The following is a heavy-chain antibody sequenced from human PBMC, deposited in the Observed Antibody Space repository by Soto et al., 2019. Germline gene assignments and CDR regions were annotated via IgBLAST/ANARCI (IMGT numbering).Heavy chain of an antibody. CDR2: MNPNSGNT. J-gene: IGHJ6*03. CDR1: GYTFTSYD. V-gene: IGHV1-8*01. D-gene: IGHD3-3*01. Sequence: ASVKVSCKASGYTFTSYDINWVRQATGQGLEWMGWMNPNSGNTGYAQKFQGRVTMTRNTSISTAYMELSSLRSEDTAVYYCVRAGGKMKFWSGYITIYYYYYMDVWGKGTTVTVSS. CDR3: VRAGGKMKFWSGYITIYYYYYMDV.